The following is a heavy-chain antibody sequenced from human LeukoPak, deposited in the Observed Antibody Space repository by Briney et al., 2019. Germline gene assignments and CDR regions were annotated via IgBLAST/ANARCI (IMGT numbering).Heavy chain of an antibody. V-gene: IGHV4-39*01. CDR2: IYYSGST. CDR1: GGSISSSSYY. J-gene: IGHJ3*02. Sequence: PSETLSLTCTVSGGSISSSSYYWGWIRQPPGKGLEWIGRIYYSGSTYYNPSLKSRVTISVDTSKNQFCLKLSSVTAADTAVYYCARPRGGYYYDSSGQAYAFDIWGQGTMVTVSS. CDR3: ARPRGGYYYDSSGQAYAFDI. D-gene: IGHD3-22*01.